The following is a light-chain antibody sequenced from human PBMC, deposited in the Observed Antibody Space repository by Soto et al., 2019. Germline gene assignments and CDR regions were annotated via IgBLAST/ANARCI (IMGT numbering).Light chain of an antibody. CDR3: HHRQSWART. Sequence: EIVLTHSRATLSSFPGDRVTLSCRASQAVNTRLAWYQHKPGQAPRLLIYLASNRAAGVPARFSGSGSGTEGTVAISDVEPEDFGVDYCHHRQSWARTVGHGPKADIK. CDR2: LAS. V-gene: IGKV3D-11*01. J-gene: IGKJ1*01. CDR1: QAVNTR.